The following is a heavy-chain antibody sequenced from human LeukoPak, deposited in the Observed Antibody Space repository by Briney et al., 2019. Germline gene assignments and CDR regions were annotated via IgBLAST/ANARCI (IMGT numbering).Heavy chain of an antibody. Sequence: SETLSLTCTVSGGSISSGGYYWSWIRQHPGKGLEWIGYIYYSGSTYYNPSLKSRVTISVDTSKNQFSLKLSSVTAADTAVYYCASLYYYGSSGYYYPDSRFDYWGQGTLVTVSS. V-gene: IGHV4-31*03. J-gene: IGHJ4*02. CDR1: GGSISSGGYY. CDR2: IYYSGST. CDR3: ASLYYYGSSGYYYPDSRFDY. D-gene: IGHD3-22*01.